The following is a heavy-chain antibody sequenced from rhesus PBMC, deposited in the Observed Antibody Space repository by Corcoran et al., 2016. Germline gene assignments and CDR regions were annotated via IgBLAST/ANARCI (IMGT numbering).Heavy chain of an antibody. J-gene: IGHJ4*01. CDR2: IRGRRKRT. D-gene: IGHD3-3*01. CDR3: ARGGSWGFSTILDY. V-gene: IGHV4-165*01. CDR1: GGSFSGYY. Sequence: QVQLQDSGPGLVKPSETLSLTCAVSGGSFSGYYWGWIRQPPGRGLEWIGYIRGRRKRTHYNPPPKRRVTISIDPSKNQFSRKLGSVTAADTAVYYCARGGSWGFSTILDYWGQGVLVPVSS.